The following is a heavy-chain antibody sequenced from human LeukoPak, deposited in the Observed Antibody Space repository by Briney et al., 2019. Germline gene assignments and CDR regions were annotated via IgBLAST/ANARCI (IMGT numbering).Heavy chain of an antibody. D-gene: IGHD2-15*01. V-gene: IGHV4-4*07. CDR2: IYTSGST. CDR3: ARKYCSGGSCYYDY. Sequence: SETLSLTCTVSGGSISSYYWSWIRQPTGKGLEWIGRIYTSGSTNYNPSLKSRVTMSVDTSKNQFSLKLSSVTAADMAVYYCARKYCSGGSCYYDYWGQGTLVTVSS. CDR1: GGSISSYY. J-gene: IGHJ4*02.